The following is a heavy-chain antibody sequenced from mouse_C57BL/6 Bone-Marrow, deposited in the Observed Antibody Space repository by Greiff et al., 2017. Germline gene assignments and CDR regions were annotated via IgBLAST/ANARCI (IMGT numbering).Heavy chain of an antibody. D-gene: IGHD1-1*01. Sequence: EVQLQQSGPVLVKPGASVKMSCKASGYTFTDYYMNWVKQSHGKSLEWIGVINPYNGGTSYNQKFKGKATLTVDKSSSTAYMGLNSLTSEDSAVYYCAGAGSSYLDYWGQGTTLTVSS. V-gene: IGHV1-19*01. CDR2: INPYNGGT. CDR1: GYTFTDYY. CDR3: AGAGSSYLDY. J-gene: IGHJ2*01.